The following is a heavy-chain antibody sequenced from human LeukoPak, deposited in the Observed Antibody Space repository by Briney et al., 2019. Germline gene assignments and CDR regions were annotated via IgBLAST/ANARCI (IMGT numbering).Heavy chain of an antibody. CDR2: ISNGGGSA. CDR3: AARPRMPPRFDY. V-gene: IGHV3-23*01. CDR1: GFTFSSYP. J-gene: IGHJ4*02. D-gene: IGHD1-14*01. Sequence: PGGSPRLSCAGSGFTFSSYPMSWVRQAPGKGLQWVSAISNGGGSAYYTDSVKGRFTISRDNSKSTLYLQMDSLRAEDTAIYYCAARPRMPPRFDYWGQGTLVTVSS.